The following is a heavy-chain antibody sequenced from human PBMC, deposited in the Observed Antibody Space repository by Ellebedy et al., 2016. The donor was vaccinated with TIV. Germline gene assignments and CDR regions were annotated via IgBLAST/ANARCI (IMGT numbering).Heavy chain of an antibody. V-gene: IGHV4-59*13. CDR2: IYYSGST. CDR1: GGSISSYY. J-gene: IGHJ3*02. Sequence: SETLSLTXTVSGGSISSYYWSWIRQPPGKGLEWIGYIYYSGSTNYNPSLKSRVTISVDTSKNQFSLKLSSVTAADTAVYYCARHVRLYADAFDIWGQGTMVTVSS. CDR3: ARHVRLYADAFDI. D-gene: IGHD3-10*02.